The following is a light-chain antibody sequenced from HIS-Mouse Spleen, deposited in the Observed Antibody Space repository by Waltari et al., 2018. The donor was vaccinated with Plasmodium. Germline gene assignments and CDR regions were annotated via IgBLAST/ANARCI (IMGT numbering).Light chain of an antibody. V-gene: IGKV1-33*01. Sequence: DIQMTQSPSSLSASVGDRATITCQASQDISNYLNWYQQKPGKAPKLLIYDASNLETGVPSRFSGSGSGTDFTFTISSLQPEDIATYYYQQYDNLPPAFTFGPGTKVDIK. J-gene: IGKJ3*01. CDR1: QDISNY. CDR2: DAS. CDR3: QQYDNLPPAFT.